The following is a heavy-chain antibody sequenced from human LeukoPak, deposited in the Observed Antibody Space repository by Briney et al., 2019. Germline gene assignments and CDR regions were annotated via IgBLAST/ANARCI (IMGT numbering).Heavy chain of an antibody. CDR3: AKIGTKYYFDY. V-gene: IGHV3-30*02. Sequence: GGSLRLSCAASGFTSSSYGMHWVRQAPGKGLEWVAFIRYDGSNKYYADSVKGRFTISRDNSKNTLYLQMNSLRAEDTAVYYCAKIGTKYYFDYWGQGTLVTVSS. J-gene: IGHJ4*02. CDR2: IRYDGSNK. D-gene: IGHD2-8*01. CDR1: GFTSSSYG.